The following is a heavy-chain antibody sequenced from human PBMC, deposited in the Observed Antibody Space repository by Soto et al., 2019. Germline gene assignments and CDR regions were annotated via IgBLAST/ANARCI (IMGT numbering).Heavy chain of an antibody. CDR3: ARRNDYGDYALDY. V-gene: IGHV4-34*01. J-gene: IGHJ4*02. Sequence: PSETLSLTCAVYGGSFSGYYWSWIRQPPGKGLEWIGEINHSGSTNYNPSLKSRVTISVDTSKNQFSLKLSSVTAADTAVYYCARRNDYGDYALDYWGQGTLVTVSS. CDR2: INHSGST. D-gene: IGHD4-17*01. CDR1: GGSFSGYY.